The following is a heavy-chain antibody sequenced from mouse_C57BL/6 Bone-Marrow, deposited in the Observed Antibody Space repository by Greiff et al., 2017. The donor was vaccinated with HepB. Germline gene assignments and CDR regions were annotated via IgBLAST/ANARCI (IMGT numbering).Heavy chain of an antibody. CDR1: GYAFTNYL. J-gene: IGHJ1*03. CDR2: INPGSGGT. V-gene: IGHV1-54*01. CDR3: ARGGYHWYFDV. D-gene: IGHD2-2*01. Sequence: QVQLKESGAELVRPGTSVKVSCKASGYAFTNYLIEWVKQRPGQGLEWIGVINPGSGGTNYNEKFKGKATLTADKSSSTAYMQLSSLTSEDSAVYFCARGGYHWYFDVWGTGTTVTVSS.